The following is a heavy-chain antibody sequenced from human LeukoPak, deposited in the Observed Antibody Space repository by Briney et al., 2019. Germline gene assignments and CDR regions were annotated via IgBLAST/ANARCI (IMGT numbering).Heavy chain of an antibody. CDR1: GFTFSSYS. V-gene: IGHV3-21*01. CDR3: ARDLQQGGSSRPNWFDP. Sequence: GGSLRLSCAASGFTFSSYSMNWVRQAPGKGLEWVSSISSSSSYIYYADSVKGRFTISRDNAKNSLYLQMNSLRAEDTAVYYCARDLQQGGSSRPNWFDPWGQGTLVTVSS. D-gene: IGHD6-13*01. J-gene: IGHJ5*02. CDR2: ISSSSSYI.